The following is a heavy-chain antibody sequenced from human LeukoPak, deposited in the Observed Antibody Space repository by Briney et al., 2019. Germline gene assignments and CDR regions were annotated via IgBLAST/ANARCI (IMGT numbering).Heavy chain of an antibody. V-gene: IGHV4-59*12. J-gene: IGHJ4*02. D-gene: IGHD3-9*01. CDR3: AREAYDILTGQYYFDY. CDR2: IYYSGST. Sequence: SGTLSLTCTVSGGSISSYYWSWIRQPPGKGLEWIGYIYYSGSTNYNPSLKSRVAISVDTSKNQFSLKLSSVTAADTAVYYCAREAYDILTGQYYFDYWGQGTLVTVSS. CDR1: GGSISSYY.